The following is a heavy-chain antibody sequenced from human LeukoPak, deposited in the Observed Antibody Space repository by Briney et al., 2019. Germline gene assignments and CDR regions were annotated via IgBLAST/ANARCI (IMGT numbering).Heavy chain of an antibody. CDR2: IRSKANSYAT. D-gene: IGHD4-11*01. J-gene: IGHJ5*02. V-gene: IGHV3-73*01. Sequence: GGSLKLSCAASGFTFSGSAMHWVRQASGKGLEWVGRIRSKANSYATAYAASVKGRFTISRDDSKNTAYLQMNSLKTEDTAVYYCTSYGHDYPSNIYNWFDPWGHGTLVTVSS. CDR1: GFTFSGSA. CDR3: TSYGHDYPSNIYNWFDP.